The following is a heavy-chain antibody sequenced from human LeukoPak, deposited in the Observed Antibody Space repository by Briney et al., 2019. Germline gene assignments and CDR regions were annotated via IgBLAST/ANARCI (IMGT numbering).Heavy chain of an antibody. J-gene: IGHJ4*02. Sequence: GGSLRLSCAASGFTFDDHAMHWVRQAPGKGLEWVSLINWDGSSTYYADPVKGRFTISRDNNKNSLYLQTNGLRPEDSAFYYCTTGDLTGHSFWGQGTLVTVSS. CDR1: GFTFDDHA. D-gene: IGHD3-9*01. CDR3: TTGDLTGHSF. CDR2: INWDGSST. V-gene: IGHV3-43D*03.